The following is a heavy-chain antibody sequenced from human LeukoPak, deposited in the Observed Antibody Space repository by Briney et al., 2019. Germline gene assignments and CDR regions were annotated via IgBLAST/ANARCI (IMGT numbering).Heavy chain of an antibody. V-gene: IGHV1-18*01. Sequence: ASVKVSCKASGYTFTRYGISWVRQAPGQGLEWMGWISAYNGNTNYAQKLQGRVTMTTDTSTSTAYMELRSLRSDDTAVYYCARSSAIAAAGTLDYWGQGTLVTVSS. D-gene: IGHD6-13*01. J-gene: IGHJ4*02. CDR1: GYTFTRYG. CDR3: ARSSAIAAAGTLDY. CDR2: ISAYNGNT.